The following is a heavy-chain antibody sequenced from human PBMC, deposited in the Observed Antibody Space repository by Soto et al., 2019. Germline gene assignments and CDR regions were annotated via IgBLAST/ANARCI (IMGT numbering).Heavy chain of an antibody. V-gene: IGHV3-30*18. D-gene: IGHD3-22*01. CDR2: ISYDGSNK. CDR1: GFTSSSYG. Sequence: GGSLRLSCAASGFTSSSYGMHWVRQAPGTGLEWVAVISYDGSNKYYADSVKGRFTISRDNSKNTLYLQMNSLRAEDTAVYYCAKALYYYDSSGYDYWGQGTLVTVSS. J-gene: IGHJ4*02. CDR3: AKALYYYDSSGYDY.